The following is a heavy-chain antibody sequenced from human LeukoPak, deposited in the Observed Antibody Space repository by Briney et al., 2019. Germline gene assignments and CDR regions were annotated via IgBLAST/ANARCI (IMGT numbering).Heavy chain of an antibody. Sequence: GGSPRLSCAASGFTFSSYSMNWVRQAPGKGLEWVSSISSSSSYIYYADSVKGRFTISRDNAKNSLYLQMNSLRAEDTAVYYCARDQRSLTGRVDYWGQGTLVTVSS. J-gene: IGHJ4*02. V-gene: IGHV3-21*01. CDR1: GFTFSSYS. D-gene: IGHD3-9*01. CDR3: ARDQRSLTGRVDY. CDR2: ISSSSSYI.